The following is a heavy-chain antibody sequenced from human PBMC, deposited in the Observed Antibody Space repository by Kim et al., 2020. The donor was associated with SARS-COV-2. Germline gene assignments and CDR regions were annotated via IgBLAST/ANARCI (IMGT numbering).Heavy chain of an antibody. CDR2: INHSGST. J-gene: IGHJ4*02. D-gene: IGHD6-13*01. CDR1: GGSFSGYY. Sequence: SETLSLTCAVYGGSFSGYYWSWIRQPPGKGLEWIGEINHSGSTNYNPSLKSRVTISVDTSKNQFSLKLSSVTAADTAVYYCARGRYSSSWNYWGQGTLVT. CDR3: ARGRYSSSWNY. V-gene: IGHV4-34*01.